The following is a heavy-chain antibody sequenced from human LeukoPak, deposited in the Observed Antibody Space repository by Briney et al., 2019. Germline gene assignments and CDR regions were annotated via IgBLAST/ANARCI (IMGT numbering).Heavy chain of an antibody. CDR2: IYSGGST. CDR3: AEAPFYYYYYGMDV. J-gene: IGHJ6*02. CDR1: GFTVSSNY. V-gene: IGHV3-53*01. Sequence: GGSLRLSCAASGFTVSSNYMSWVRQAPGKGLEWVSVIYSGGSTYYADSVKGRFTISRDNSKNTLYLQMNSLRAEDTAVYYCAEAPFYYYYYGMDVWGQGTTVTVSS.